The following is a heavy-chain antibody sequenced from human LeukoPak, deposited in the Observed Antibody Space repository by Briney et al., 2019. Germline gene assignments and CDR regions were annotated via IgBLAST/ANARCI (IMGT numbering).Heavy chain of an antibody. CDR2: ISTSSSTI. V-gene: IGHV3-48*04. Sequence: GGSLRLSCAASGFTFSSYSMNWVRQAPGKGLEWVSYISTSSSTIYYADSVKGRFTISRDNAKSSLYLQMNSLRAEDTAVYYCARETPYSSSSAFDYWGQGTLVTVSS. CDR3: ARETPYSSSSAFDY. D-gene: IGHD6-13*01. J-gene: IGHJ4*02. CDR1: GFTFSSYS.